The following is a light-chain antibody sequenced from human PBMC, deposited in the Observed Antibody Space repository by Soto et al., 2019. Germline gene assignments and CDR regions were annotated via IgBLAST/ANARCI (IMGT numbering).Light chain of an antibody. J-gene: IGKJ5*01. CDR1: QSVSNN. V-gene: IGKV3-15*01. Sequence: EIVMTQSPATLSVSPGDRATLSCRASQSVSNNLAWYQQKPGQAPRLLIYIASARATGIPARFSGSGSGTEFTLTISSLQSEDFAVYYCQQYNNWPITFGQGTRLEIK. CDR2: IAS. CDR3: QQYNNWPIT.